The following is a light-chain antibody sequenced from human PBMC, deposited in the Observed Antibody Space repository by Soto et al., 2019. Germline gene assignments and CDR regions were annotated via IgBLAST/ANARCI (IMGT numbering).Light chain of an antibody. CDR2: GAS. Sequence: EIVLTQSPGTLSLSPGDRATLSCRASQSVSSSYLAWYQQKPGQAPRLLIYGASSRATGIPERFSGSGSGTDFTLTISRLEPEDFAVYYCQQYGSSPTFDQGTKVEIK. V-gene: IGKV3-20*01. CDR1: QSVSSSY. J-gene: IGKJ1*01. CDR3: QQYGSSPT.